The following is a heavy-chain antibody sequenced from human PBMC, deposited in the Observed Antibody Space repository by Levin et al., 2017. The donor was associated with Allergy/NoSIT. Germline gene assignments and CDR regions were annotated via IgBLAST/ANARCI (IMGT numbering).Heavy chain of an antibody. Sequence: GESLKISCAASGFTFSSYAMHWVRQAPGKGLEWVAVISYDGSNKYYADSVKGRFTISRDNSKNTLYLQMNSLRAEDTAVYYCAREAATYYDILTGYYSYWGQGTLVTVSS. D-gene: IGHD3-9*01. J-gene: IGHJ4*02. CDR3: AREAATYYDILTGYYSY. CDR1: GFTFSSYA. CDR2: ISYDGSNK. V-gene: IGHV3-30-3*01.